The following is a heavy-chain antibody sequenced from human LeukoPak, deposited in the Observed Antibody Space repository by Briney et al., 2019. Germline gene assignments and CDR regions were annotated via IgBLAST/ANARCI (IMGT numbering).Heavy chain of an antibody. V-gene: IGHV3-11*01. CDR2: ISSSGSTI. Sequence: GGSLRLSCAAPGFTFSDYYMSWIRQAPGKGLEWVSYISSSGSTIYYADSVKGRFTISRDNAKNSLYLQMNGLRAEDTAVYYCARSTGSRYYYMDVWGKGTTVTVSS. CDR1: GFTFSDYY. J-gene: IGHJ6*03. CDR3: ARSTGSRYYYMDV. D-gene: IGHD1-14*01.